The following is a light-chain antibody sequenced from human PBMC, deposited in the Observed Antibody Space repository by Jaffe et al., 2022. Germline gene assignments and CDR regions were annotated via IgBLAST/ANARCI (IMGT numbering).Light chain of an antibody. CDR1: QGINKS. J-gene: IGKJ2*01. Sequence: DIQMTQSPSSLSASVGDRVTITCRASQGINKSLAWYQQKPGKAPKLLLYTASTLESGVPSRFSGSGSGAGYTLTISSLQPEDFATYYCQQYYSPPYTFGQGTKLEIK. CDR3: QQYYSPPYT. V-gene: IGKV1-NL1*01. CDR2: TAS.